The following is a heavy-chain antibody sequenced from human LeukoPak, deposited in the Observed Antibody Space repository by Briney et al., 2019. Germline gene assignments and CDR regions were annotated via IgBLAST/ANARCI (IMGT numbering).Heavy chain of an antibody. D-gene: IGHD2-15*01. Sequence: GESLKISCKGSGYSFTSYWISWVRQMPGKGLEWMGIIYPGDSDTRYSPSFQGQVTISADKSISTAYLQWSSLKASDTAMYYCARGYCSGGSCYGFDYWGQGTLVTVSS. CDR1: GYSFTSYW. V-gene: IGHV5-51*01. CDR2: IYPGDSDT. J-gene: IGHJ4*02. CDR3: ARGYCSGGSCYGFDY.